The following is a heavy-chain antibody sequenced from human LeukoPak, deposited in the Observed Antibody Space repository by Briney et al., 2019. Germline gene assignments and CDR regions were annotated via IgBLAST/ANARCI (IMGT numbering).Heavy chain of an antibody. Sequence: PGGSLRLSCAASGFTFSNYYMTWVRQAPGKGLEWVANIKQDGNERFYVDSVKGRFTISRDNAKNSLFLQMNSLRAEDTAVYYCARGHYGLDYWGQGSLVTVSS. CDR3: ARGHYGLDY. J-gene: IGHJ4*02. D-gene: IGHD3-16*01. V-gene: IGHV3-7*01. CDR1: GFTFSNYY. CDR2: IKQDGNER.